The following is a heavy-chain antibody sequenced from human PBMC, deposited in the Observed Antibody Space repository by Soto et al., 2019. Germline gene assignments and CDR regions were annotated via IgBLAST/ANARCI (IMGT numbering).Heavy chain of an antibody. V-gene: IGHV3-23*01. Sequence: EVHLLESGGDLVQPGGSLRLSCAASEFTLSTYAMNWLRQAPGKGLEWVSGITGNGGTYYADSVKGRFTISRDKSKNTIYLQMNSLRAEDTAIYYCAKDRGTVATIVGFDYWGQGTLVTVSS. CDR1: EFTLSTYA. J-gene: IGHJ4*02. D-gene: IGHD5-12*01. CDR3: AKDRGTVATIVGFDY. CDR2: ITGNGGT.